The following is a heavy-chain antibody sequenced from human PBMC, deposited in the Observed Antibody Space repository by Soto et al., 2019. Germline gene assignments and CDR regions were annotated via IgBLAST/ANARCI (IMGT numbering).Heavy chain of an antibody. J-gene: IGHJ4*02. D-gene: IGHD4-17*01. V-gene: IGHV1-24*01. Sequence: SVKVSCNVSLNTVSGLPMHWVRQAPGKGLEWMGSLDYEEGERNFAHRFQGRVTVTEDTYTDTAYMDLSSLKSEDKAVYYCAAGVTTFDYWGQGTLVTVYS. CDR1: LNTVSGLP. CDR3: AAGVTTFDY. CDR2: LDYEEGER.